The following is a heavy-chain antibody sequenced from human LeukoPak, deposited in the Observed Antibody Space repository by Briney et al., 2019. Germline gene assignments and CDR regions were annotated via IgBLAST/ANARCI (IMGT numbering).Heavy chain of an antibody. J-gene: IGHJ4*02. CDR3: TRDRSRAEDD. CDR1: GFTFSGHW. Sequence: PGGSLRLSCAASGFTFSGHWMSWVRQAPGEGLEWVVNINQGGSDKYYVDSVKGRFTISRDNANNLLYLQMNSLRGEDTAVYYCTRDRSRAEDDWGQGTLVTVSS. D-gene: IGHD1-14*01. CDR2: INQGGSDK. V-gene: IGHV3-7*01.